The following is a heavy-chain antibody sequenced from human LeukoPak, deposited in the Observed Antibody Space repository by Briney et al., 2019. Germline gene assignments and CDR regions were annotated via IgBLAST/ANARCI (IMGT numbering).Heavy chain of an antibody. V-gene: IGHV4-39*01. CDR2: IYYSGST. CDR1: GGSISSSSYC. D-gene: IGHD6-19*01. CDR3: ARAVAGIFDY. J-gene: IGHJ4*02. Sequence: PSETLSLSCTVSGGSISSSSYCWGWVRQPPGKGLEWIGTIYYSGSTYYNPSLKSRVTISVDTSKNQFSLKLSSVTAADTAVYYCARAVAGIFDYWGQGTLVTVSS.